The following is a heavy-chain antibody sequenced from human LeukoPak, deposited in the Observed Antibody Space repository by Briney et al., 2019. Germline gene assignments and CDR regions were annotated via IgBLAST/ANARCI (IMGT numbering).Heavy chain of an antibody. J-gene: IGHJ3*02. CDR3: ARVLVGGTSGGVFDI. CDR2: ISYDGSNK. CDR1: GFTFSSYA. V-gene: IGHV3-30-3*01. Sequence: GSLRLSCAASGFTFSSYAMHWVRQAPGKGLEWVAVISYDGSNKYYADSVKGRFTISRDNSKNTLYLQMNSLRAEDTAVYYCARVLVGGTSGGVFDIGGQGKRVAFSS. D-gene: IGHD1-26*01.